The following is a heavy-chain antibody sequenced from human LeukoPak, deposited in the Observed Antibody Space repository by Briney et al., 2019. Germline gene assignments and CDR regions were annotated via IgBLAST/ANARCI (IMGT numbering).Heavy chain of an antibody. J-gene: IGHJ3*01. D-gene: IGHD5-18*01. CDR1: GYTFTNYG. Sequence: ASVKVSCKTSGYTFTNYGISWVRHAPGQGLEWMGWISSYNGNTHYARELQGRLTVTTDTSTKTAYMELRSLTSDDTAAYYCVRADTAMITPQDAFDVWGQGTMLTVSS. CDR2: ISSYNGNT. CDR3: VRADTAMITPQDAFDV. V-gene: IGHV1-18*01.